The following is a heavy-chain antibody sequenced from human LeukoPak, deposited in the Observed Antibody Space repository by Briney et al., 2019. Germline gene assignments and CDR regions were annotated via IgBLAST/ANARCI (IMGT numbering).Heavy chain of an antibody. CDR2: IQYDGTNK. CDR3: AKDLSIWTGYPENTFDI. Sequence: HPGGSLRLSCEASGFIFSTYGMHWVRQAPGQGLEWVAFIQYDGTNKYNADSVKGRFTISRDNSKNTLYLQMNSLRAEDTAVYYCAKDLSIWTGYPENTFDIWGQGTMVTVSS. J-gene: IGHJ3*02. CDR1: GFIFSTYG. D-gene: IGHD3/OR15-3a*01. V-gene: IGHV3-30*02.